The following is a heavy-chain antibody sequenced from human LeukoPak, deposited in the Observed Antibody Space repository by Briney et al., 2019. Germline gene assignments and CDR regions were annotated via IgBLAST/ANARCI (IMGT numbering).Heavy chain of an antibody. D-gene: IGHD6-13*01. CDR1: GYTFTSYG. CDR3: ARDTAGTLAVSSSWPYYYYYYYMDV. V-gene: IGHV1-18*01. Sequence: VASVKVSCKASGYTFTSYGISWVRQAPGQGLEWMGWISAYDGNANYAQKLQGRVTMTTDTSTSTAYMELRSLRSDDTAVYYCARDTAGTLAVSSSWPYYYYYYYMDVWGKGTTVTVSS. CDR2: ISAYDGNA. J-gene: IGHJ6*03.